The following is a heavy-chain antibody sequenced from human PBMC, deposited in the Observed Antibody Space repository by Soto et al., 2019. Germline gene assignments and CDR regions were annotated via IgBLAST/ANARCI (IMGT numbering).Heavy chain of an antibody. V-gene: IGHV4-59*01. J-gene: IGHJ6*02. Sequence: PSETLSLTCTVSGGSISSYYWSWIRQPPGKGLEWIGYIYYSGSTNYNPSLKSRVTISVDTSKNQFSLKLSSVTAADTAVYYCARDIAVARISDYGMDVWGQGTTVTVSS. CDR1: GGSISSYY. D-gene: IGHD6-19*01. CDR3: ARDIAVARISDYGMDV. CDR2: IYYSGST.